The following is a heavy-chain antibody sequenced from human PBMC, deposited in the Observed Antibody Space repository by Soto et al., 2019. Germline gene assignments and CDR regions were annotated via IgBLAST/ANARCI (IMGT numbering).Heavy chain of an antibody. Sequence: QVQLQESGPGLVKPSGTLSLTCAVSGGSISSSNWWSWVRQPPGKGLEWIGEIYHSGSANYNPSIKRRVTISVDKSKNQFSLKLSSVTAADTAVYYCARVVVVAALNWFDPWGQGTLVTVSS. CDR3: ARVVVVAALNWFDP. CDR2: IYHSGSA. D-gene: IGHD2-15*01. CDR1: GGSISSSNW. J-gene: IGHJ5*02. V-gene: IGHV4-4*02.